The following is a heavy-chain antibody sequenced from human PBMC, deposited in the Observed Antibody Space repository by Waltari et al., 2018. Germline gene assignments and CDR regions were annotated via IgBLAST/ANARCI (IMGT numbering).Heavy chain of an antibody. CDR3: VRGYPDIVATISDY. J-gene: IGHJ4*02. V-gene: IGHV4-39*07. CDR2: FYKSGTT. D-gene: IGHD5-12*01. Sequence: QLQLQESGPGLVKPSETLSLTCTVSRSSIRNNNYYWGWVRQPPWTGLEWIGRFYKSGTTYYNPSLKSRVTISVDTSNNQFSLKLNSVTAADTAVYYCVRGYPDIVATISDYWGQGTLVIVSA. CDR1: RSSIRNNNYY.